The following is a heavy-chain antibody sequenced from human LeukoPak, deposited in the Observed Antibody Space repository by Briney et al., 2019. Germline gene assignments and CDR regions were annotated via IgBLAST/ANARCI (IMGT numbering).Heavy chain of an antibody. Sequence: GGSLRLSCAASGFTFSSYGMHWVRQAPSKGLEWVAFIRYDGSNKYYADSVKGRFTISRDNSKNTLYLQMNSLRAEDTAVYYCAKDLSGTFLFDYWGQGTLVTVSS. V-gene: IGHV3-30*02. J-gene: IGHJ4*02. CDR2: IRYDGSNK. D-gene: IGHD1-26*01. CDR3: AKDLSGTFLFDY. CDR1: GFTFSSYG.